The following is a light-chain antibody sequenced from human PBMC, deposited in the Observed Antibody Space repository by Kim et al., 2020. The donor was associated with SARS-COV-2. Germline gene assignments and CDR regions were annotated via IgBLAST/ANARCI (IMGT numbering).Light chain of an antibody. CDR2: AAS. V-gene: IGKV1-39*01. Sequence: DIQMTQSPSSLAASVGDRVTITCRASQSINAYLNWYQQKRGKAPKLLIYAASTLQSGVPSRFSGSGSGTDFTLTINSLQTEDFATYYCQQSHTAPLLTFGGGTKLEIK. J-gene: IGKJ4*01. CDR1: QSINAY. CDR3: QQSHTAPLLT.